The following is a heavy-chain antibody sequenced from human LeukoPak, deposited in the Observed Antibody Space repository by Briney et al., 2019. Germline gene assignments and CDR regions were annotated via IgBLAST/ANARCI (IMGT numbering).Heavy chain of an antibody. CDR1: GGSFSGYY. J-gene: IGHJ3*02. CDR2: INHSGST. CDR3: ARALLGGYDAFDI. Sequence: PSETLSLTCAVYGGSFSGYYWSWIRQPPGKGLEWIGEINHSGSTNYNPSLKSRVTISVDTSKNQFSLKLSSVTAADTAVYYCARALLGGYDAFDIWGQGTMVTVSS. V-gene: IGHV4-34*01. D-gene: IGHD2-15*01.